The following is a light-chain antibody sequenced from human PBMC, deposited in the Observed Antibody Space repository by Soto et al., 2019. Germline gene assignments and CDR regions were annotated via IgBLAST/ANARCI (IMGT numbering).Light chain of an antibody. CDR2: GAS. Sequence: EIMLTQSLATLSVSPGDRAPLXLLASQSVSSNLAWYQQKPGQAPRLLIYGASTRATGIPARFSGSGSGTEFTLTISSLQSEDFAVYYCQQYNNWPPWTFGQGTKVDIK. J-gene: IGKJ1*01. V-gene: IGKV3-15*01. CDR3: QQYNNWPPWT. CDR1: QSVSSN.